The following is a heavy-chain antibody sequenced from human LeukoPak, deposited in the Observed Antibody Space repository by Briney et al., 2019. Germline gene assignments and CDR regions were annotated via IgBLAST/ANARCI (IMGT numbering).Heavy chain of an antibody. CDR2: INHSGST. Sequence: SETLSLTCTVSGYSISSGYYWGWIRQPPGKGLEWIGEINHSGSTNYNPSLKSRVTISVDTSKNQFSLKLSSVTAADTAVYYCARHGVGLRYFDWYYFDYWGQGTLVTVSS. D-gene: IGHD3-9*01. V-gene: IGHV4-38-2*02. CDR1: GYSISSGYY. J-gene: IGHJ4*02. CDR3: ARHGVGLRYFDWYYFDY.